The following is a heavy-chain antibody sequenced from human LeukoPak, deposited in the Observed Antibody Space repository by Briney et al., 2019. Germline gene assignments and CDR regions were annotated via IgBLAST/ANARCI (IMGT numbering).Heavy chain of an antibody. J-gene: IGHJ3*02. CDR1: GGSVSSYA. Sequence: PGSSVKVSCKASGGSVSSYAISWVRQAPGQGLEWVGVIIPIFGTANYAQKFQGRGTITADESTSTAYMELRSLRSEDPAVYYCARAALGYCSGGSCFSHDAFYIWGQRTIVTVSS. CDR3: ARAALGYCSGGSCFSHDAFYI. CDR2: IIPIFGTA. D-gene: IGHD2-15*01. V-gene: IGHV1-69*13.